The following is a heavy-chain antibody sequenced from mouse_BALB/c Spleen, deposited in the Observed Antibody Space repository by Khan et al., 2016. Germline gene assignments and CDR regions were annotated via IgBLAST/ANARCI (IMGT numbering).Heavy chain of an antibody. CDR1: GDYITSGY. J-gene: IGHJ4*01. V-gene: IGHV3-8*02. D-gene: IGHD1-1*01. Sequence: VQLQQSGPSLVKPSQTLSLTCSVTGDYITSGYWNWIRKFPGIKLEYMGYISYSGSTYYNPSLKSRISITRDTYKNQYFLQLISMTTEDTATYYCSSYDGSSYVRAIDYCGQGTSVTVSS. CDR3: SSYDGSSYVRAIDY. CDR2: ISYSGST.